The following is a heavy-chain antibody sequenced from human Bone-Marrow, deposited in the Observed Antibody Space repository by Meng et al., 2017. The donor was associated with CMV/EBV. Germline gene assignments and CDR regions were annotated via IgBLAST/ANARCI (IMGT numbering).Heavy chain of an antibody. CDR2: INSEGGRT. Sequence: GGSLRLSCAASGFTFSSFWMHWVRQVPGKGLVWVSRINSEGGRTSNEDSVKGRFTITRDNAKNTLYLQMNRLRAEDTAVYYCEKDTTDYWGQGTLVTVSS. D-gene: IGHD1-1*01. CDR1: GFTFSSFW. V-gene: IGHV3-74*01. CDR3: EKDTTDY. J-gene: IGHJ4*02.